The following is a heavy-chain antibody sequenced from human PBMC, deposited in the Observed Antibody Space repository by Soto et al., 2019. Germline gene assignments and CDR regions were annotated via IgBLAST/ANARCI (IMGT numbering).Heavy chain of an antibody. Sequence: DVQMVESGGGLVQPGGSLRLSCVASSGFTFSSHWMHWVRQAPGMGLVWVSRISRDGTSTNYADSVKGRFTISRDNAKNTLYLQMNSLRAEATAIYYCARGPSGSGFYVGDFWGQGTQVTVSS. D-gene: IGHD6-19*01. V-gene: IGHV3-74*01. CDR1: SGFTFSSHW. J-gene: IGHJ4*02. CDR3: ARGPSGSGFYVGDF. CDR2: ISRDGTST.